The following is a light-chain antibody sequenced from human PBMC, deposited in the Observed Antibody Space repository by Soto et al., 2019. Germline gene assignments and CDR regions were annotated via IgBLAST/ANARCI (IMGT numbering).Light chain of an antibody. J-gene: IGKJ4*01. CDR2: AAS. CDR1: QGISFY. V-gene: IGKV1-27*01. CDR3: QKYNSAPLT. Sequence: DIQMTQSPSSLSASVGDRVTITCRASQGISFYLAWFQQKPGKVPKLLIYAASTLQSGVPSRFSGSGSGTDFTLTISTPQPEDVATSYCQKYNSAPLTFGGGTKVEIK.